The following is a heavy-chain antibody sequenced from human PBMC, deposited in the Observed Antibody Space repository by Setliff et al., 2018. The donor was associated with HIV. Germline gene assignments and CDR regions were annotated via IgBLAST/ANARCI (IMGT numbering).Heavy chain of an antibody. CDR2: IIPILGIA. Sequence: ASVKVSCKASGYTFTSYGISWVRQAPGQGLAWMGGIIPILGIANYAQKFQGRVTMTTDTSASTGYMELRSLRSDDTAVYYCARAYYHDSSGYQGFDYWGQGTLVTVSS. D-gene: IGHD3-22*01. V-gene: IGHV1-18*01. CDR1: GYTFTSYG. J-gene: IGHJ4*02. CDR3: ARAYYHDSSGYQGFDY.